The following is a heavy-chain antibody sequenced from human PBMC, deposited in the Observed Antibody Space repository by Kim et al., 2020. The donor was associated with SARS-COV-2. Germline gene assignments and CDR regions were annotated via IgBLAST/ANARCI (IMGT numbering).Heavy chain of an antibody. CDR3: ATGTRFTYYYDIDY. J-gene: IGHJ4*02. V-gene: IGHV1-24*01. D-gene: IGHD3-22*01. CDR1: GYTLTELS. Sequence: ASVKVSCKVSGYTLTELSMHWVRQAPGKRFEWMGGFDPEDGETIYAQKFQGRVTMTEDTSTDTAYMELSSLRSEDTAVYYCATGTRFTYYYDIDYWGQGTLVTVSS. CDR2: FDPEDGET.